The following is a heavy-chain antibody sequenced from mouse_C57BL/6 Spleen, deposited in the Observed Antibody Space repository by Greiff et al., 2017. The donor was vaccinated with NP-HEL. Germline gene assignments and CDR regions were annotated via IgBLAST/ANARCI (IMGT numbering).Heavy chain of an antibody. D-gene: IGHD1-1*01. CDR2: IDPSDSET. CDR3: ARGAEWSSYWYFDV. CDR1: GYTFTSYW. J-gene: IGHJ1*03. V-gene: IGHV1-52*01. Sequence: QVQLQQPGAELVRPGSSVKLSCKASGYTFTSYWMHWVKQRPIQGLEWIGNIDPSDSETHYNQKFKDKATLTVDKSSSTAYMQLSSLTSEDSAVYYGARGAEWSSYWYFDVWGTGTTVTVSS.